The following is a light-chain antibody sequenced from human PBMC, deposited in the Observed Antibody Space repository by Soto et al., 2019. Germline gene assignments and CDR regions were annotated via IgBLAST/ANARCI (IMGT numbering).Light chain of an antibody. J-gene: IGKJ3*01. CDR1: QSVSSY. Sequence: EIVLPQSPATLSLSPGERATLSCRASQSVSSYLAWYQQKPGQAPRLLIYDASNRATGIPARFSGSWSGTDFTLTISSLEPDDFAVYYCQQRETFGPGTKVDIK. CDR2: DAS. CDR3: QQRET. V-gene: IGKV3-11*01.